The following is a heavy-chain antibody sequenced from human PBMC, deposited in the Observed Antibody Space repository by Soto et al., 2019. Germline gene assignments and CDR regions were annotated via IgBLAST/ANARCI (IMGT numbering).Heavy chain of an antibody. CDR1: VASISSYS. CDR2: IFNSGST. CDR3: ARDQRVVVTADNCFPP. J-gene: IGHJ5*02. D-gene: IGHD2-21*02. V-gene: IGHV4-4*07. Sequence: PEKRSDTYAVSVASISSYSWGWIRQPAGKGLEWIGRIFNSGSTNYNPSLKGRVTMSVDTSKNQFSLQLSSATATDTAVYFCARDQRVVVTADNCFPPGGQ.